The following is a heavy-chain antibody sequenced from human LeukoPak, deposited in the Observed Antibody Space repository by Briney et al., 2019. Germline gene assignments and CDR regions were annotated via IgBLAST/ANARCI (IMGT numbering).Heavy chain of an antibody. V-gene: IGHV4-38-2*01. CDR2: MSHSGST. D-gene: IGHD3-22*01. Sequence: PSETLSLICGVSGYSISSGYHWGWIRQPTGKGLEWIGSMSHSGSTYYNPSLKSRVTISVDTSKNQFSVKLSSVTAADTAVYYCARHHLYDSSGDGRYYFDYWGQGTLVTVSS. CDR3: ARHHLYDSSGDGRYYFDY. J-gene: IGHJ4*02. CDR1: GYSISSGYH.